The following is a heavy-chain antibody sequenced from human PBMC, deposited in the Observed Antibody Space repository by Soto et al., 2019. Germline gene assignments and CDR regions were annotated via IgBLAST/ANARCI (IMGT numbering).Heavy chain of an antibody. CDR2: ISYDGNND. V-gene: IGHV3-30*03. J-gene: IGHJ4*02. CDR1: GFIFNTYD. CDR3: VREASTLIQLWRLHY. D-gene: IGHD5-18*01. Sequence: QVQLVESGGGVVQPGRSLRLSCAASGFIFNTYDMHWVRQAPGKGLEWVAVISYDGNNDYYADSVKGRFTISRDNSKNLLFRQLNRLRGHDTAIYCCVREASTLIQLWRLHYWGEGTLVTVSP.